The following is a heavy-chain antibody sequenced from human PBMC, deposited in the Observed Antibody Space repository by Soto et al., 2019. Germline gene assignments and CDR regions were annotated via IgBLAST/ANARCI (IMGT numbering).Heavy chain of an antibody. CDR2: ISSSGSTI. CDR1: GFTFSDYY. D-gene: IGHD1-26*01. Sequence: GSLRLSCAASGFTFSDYYMSWIRQAPGKGLEWVSYISSSGSTIYYADSVKGRFTISRDNSKNTLYLQMDSLRTEDKAVYYCAKDRPSGSRPYYYGMDIWGQGTTVTVSS. V-gene: IGHV3-11*04. CDR3: AKDRPSGSRPYYYGMDI. J-gene: IGHJ6*02.